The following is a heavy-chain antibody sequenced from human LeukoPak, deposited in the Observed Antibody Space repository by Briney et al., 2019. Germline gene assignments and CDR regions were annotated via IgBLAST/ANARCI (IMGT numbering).Heavy chain of an antibody. CDR1: GFTFSSYS. Sequence: GGSLRLSCAASGFTFSSYSMNWVRQAPGKGLEWVSYITSRSSTIHYADSVKGRFTISRDNAKSSLYLQMNSLKTEDTAVYYCARDNIGSYDYWGQGTRVTVSS. J-gene: IGHJ4*02. V-gene: IGHV3-48*01. D-gene: IGHD3-10*01. CDR3: ARDNIGSYDY. CDR2: ITSRSSTI.